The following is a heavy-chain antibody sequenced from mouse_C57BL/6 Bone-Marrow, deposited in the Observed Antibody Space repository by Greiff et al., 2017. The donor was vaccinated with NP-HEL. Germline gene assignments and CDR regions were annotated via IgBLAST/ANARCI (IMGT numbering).Heavy chain of an antibody. CDR1: GFTFSSYT. CDR3: ARRGSSLDY. V-gene: IGHV5-9*01. Sequence: EVKLVESGGGLVKPGGSLKLSCAASGFTFSSYTMSWVRQTPEKRLEWVATISGGGGNTYYPDSVKGRFTISRDNAKNTLYLQMSSLRSEDTALYYCARRGSSLDYWGQGTTLTVSS. CDR2: ISGGGGNT. J-gene: IGHJ2*01. D-gene: IGHD1-1*01.